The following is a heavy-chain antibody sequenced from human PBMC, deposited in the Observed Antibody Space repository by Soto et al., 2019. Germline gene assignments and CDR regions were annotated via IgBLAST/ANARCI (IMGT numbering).Heavy chain of an antibody. CDR2: FDYAGTT. CDR1: DTSLSSYS. CDR3: ARHVGYSAFDYFHF. D-gene: IGHD5-12*01. V-gene: IGHV4-59*08. Sequence: PSETMSLTSIPADTSLSSYSWSRIRQPPGTGLEWIGNFDYAGTTYYNPSLRSRVTISVDTSNNQFSLKLSSVTAADTAVYYCARHVGYSAFDYFHFSGQGRLVT. J-gene: IGHJ4*02.